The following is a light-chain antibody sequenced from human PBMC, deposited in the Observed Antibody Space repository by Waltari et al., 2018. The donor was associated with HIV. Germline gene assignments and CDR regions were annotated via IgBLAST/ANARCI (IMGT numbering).Light chain of an antibody. CDR1: SSDVGTYNL. V-gene: IGLV2-23*02. J-gene: IGLJ2*01. CDR3: CSYAGSSTPVV. CDR2: EVS. Sequence: QSALTQPASVSGSPGQSITISCTGTSSDVGTYNLVSWYQQHPGKAPKLMICEVSRRPSGVSHRVSGSKSGNTASLTISGLQAEDEADYYCCSYAGSSTPVVFGGGTKLTVL.